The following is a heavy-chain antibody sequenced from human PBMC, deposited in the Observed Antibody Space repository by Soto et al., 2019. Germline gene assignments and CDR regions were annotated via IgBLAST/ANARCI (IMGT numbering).Heavy chain of an antibody. J-gene: IGHJ6*02. CDR1: GFTFSSYA. CDR2: ISGSGGST. V-gene: IGHV3-23*01. CDR3: AKDLMVYAIRAASLLHYGMDV. Sequence: PGGSLRLSCAASGFTFSSYAMSWVRQAPGKGLEWVSAISGSGGSTYYADSVKGRFTISRDNSKNTLYLQMNSLRAEDTAVYYCAKDLMVYAIRAASLLHYGMDVWGQGTTVTVSS. D-gene: IGHD2-8*01.